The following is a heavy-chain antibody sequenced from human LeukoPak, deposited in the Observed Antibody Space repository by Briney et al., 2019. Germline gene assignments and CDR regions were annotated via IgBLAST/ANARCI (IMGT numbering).Heavy chain of an antibody. V-gene: IGHV3-15*01. CDR1: GFTFSNAR. D-gene: IGHD3-16*01. J-gene: IGHJ1*01. CDR2: IKSKTDGGTT. CDR3: AKDDDWGRYKH. Sequence: GGSLRLSCAASGFTFSNARMSWVRQAPGKGLEWVGRIKSKTDGGTTDYAAPVKGRFTISRDDSKNTLYLQMNSLRAEDTAVYYCAKDDDWGRYKHWGQGTLVTVSS.